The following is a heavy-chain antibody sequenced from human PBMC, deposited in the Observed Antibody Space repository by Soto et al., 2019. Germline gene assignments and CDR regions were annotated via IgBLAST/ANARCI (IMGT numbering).Heavy chain of an antibody. J-gene: IGHJ4*02. CDR1: GYTFTNYV. D-gene: IGHD4-17*01. CDR2: INADNGDT. CDR3: ARTKMNGDLDY. Sequence: ASVKVSCKASGYTFTNYVMHWVRQAPGQRPEWMGRINADNGDTRYSQKLQDRVTITRDTSASTAYVEVSSLRSEDTAVYYCARTKMNGDLDYWGQGTLVTVSS. V-gene: IGHV1-3*01.